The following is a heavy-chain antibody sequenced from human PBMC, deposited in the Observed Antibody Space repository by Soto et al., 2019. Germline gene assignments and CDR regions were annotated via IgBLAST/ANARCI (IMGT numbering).Heavy chain of an antibody. CDR3: VKDSYCGGDCYTDTDWFDP. V-gene: IGHV3-64D*08. D-gene: IGHD2-21*02. CDR1: GFTFSSYA. J-gene: IGHJ5*02. CDR2: ISSNGGST. Sequence: GGSLRLSCSASGFTFSSYAMHWVRQAPGKGLEYVSAISSNGGSTYYADSVKGRFTISRDNSKNTLYLQMSSLRAEDTAVYYCVKDSYCGGDCYTDTDWFDPWGQGTLVTVSS.